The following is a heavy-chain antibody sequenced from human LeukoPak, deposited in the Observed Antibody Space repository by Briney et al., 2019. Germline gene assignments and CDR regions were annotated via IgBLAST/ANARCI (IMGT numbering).Heavy chain of an antibody. CDR1: GGSISSGDYY. Sequence: SQTLSLTCTVSGGSISSGDYYWSWIRQPPGKGLEWIGYIYYSGSTYYNPSLKSRVTISVDTSKNQFSLKLSSVTAADTAVYYCARSSNYGRYYFDYWGQGTLVTVSS. J-gene: IGHJ4*02. V-gene: IGHV4-30-4*01. CDR2: IYYSGST. D-gene: IGHD4-11*01. CDR3: ARSSNYGRYYFDY.